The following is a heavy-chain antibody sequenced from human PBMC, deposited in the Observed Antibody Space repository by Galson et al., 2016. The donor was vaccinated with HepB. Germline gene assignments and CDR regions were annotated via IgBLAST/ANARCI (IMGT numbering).Heavy chain of an antibody. D-gene: IGHD6-13*01. Sequence: SLRLSCAASGFTFSRDSMIWVRQAPGKGLEWVSSISSGSDGYIYYADSAKGRFTISRDNAKNSLLLQMNSLRAEDTAVYYCARVRYSSSWYVLWYFDLWGRGTLVTVSS. J-gene: IGHJ2*01. CDR2: ISSGSDGYI. CDR3: ARVRYSSSWYVLWYFDL. CDR1: GFTFSRDS. V-gene: IGHV3-21*01.